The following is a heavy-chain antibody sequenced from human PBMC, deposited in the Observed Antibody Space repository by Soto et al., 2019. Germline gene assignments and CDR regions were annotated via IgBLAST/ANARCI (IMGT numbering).Heavy chain of an antibody. J-gene: IGHJ6*02. CDR3: ARGTLDQRYYYGMDV. CDR1: GFTLSSYA. Sequence: QVQLVESGGGVVQPGSSVRLSCAASGFTLSSYAMHWVRQAPGKGLEWVAVISYDGSKKYYADSVKGRFTISRDNSKNTLYLQMNSLRAEDTAVYYCARGTLDQRYYYGMDVWGQGTRVTVFS. D-gene: IGHD2-2*01. V-gene: IGHV3-30-3*01. CDR2: ISYDGSKK.